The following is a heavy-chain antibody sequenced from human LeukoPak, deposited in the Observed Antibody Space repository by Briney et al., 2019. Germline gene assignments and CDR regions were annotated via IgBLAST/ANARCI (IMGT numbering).Heavy chain of an antibody. CDR3: ARDVGGYSYGPGAFDT. J-gene: IGHJ3*02. D-gene: IGHD5-18*01. Sequence: ASVKVSCKASGYTFTSYGISWVRQAPGQGLEWMGWISAYNGNTSYAQKLQGRVTMTTDTSTSTAYMELRSLRSDDTAVYYCARDVGGYSYGPGAFDTWGQGTMVTVSS. CDR1: GYTFTSYG. V-gene: IGHV1-18*01. CDR2: ISAYNGNT.